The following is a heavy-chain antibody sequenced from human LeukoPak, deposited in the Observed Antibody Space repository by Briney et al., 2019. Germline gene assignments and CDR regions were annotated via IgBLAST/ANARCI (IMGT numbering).Heavy chain of an antibody. J-gene: IGHJ4*02. V-gene: IGHV1-18*01. CDR2: ISAYNGNT. D-gene: IGHD3-10*01. CDR3: ASGGRSGSYSGTFDY. CDR1: GYTFTSSG. Sequence: ASVKVSCKASGYTFTSSGISWVRQAPGQGLEWMGWISAYNGNTNYAQKLQGRVTMTTDTSTSTAYMELRSLRSDDTAVYYCASGGRSGSYSGTFDYWGQGTLVTVSS.